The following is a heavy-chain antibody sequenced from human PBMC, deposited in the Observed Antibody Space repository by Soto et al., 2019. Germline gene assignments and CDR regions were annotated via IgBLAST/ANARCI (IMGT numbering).Heavy chain of an antibody. Sequence: QVQLVQSGAEVKKPGSSVKVSCKASGGTFSSYAISWVRQAPGQGLEWMGGIIPIFGTANYAQKFQGRVTITADESTSTAYMELSSLRSEDTAVYYCAREDTAIVGADGYYYYGMDVWGQGTTVTVSS. CDR2: IIPIFGTA. CDR3: AREDTAIVGADGYYYYGMDV. V-gene: IGHV1-69*01. J-gene: IGHJ6*02. D-gene: IGHD5-18*01. CDR1: GGTFSSYA.